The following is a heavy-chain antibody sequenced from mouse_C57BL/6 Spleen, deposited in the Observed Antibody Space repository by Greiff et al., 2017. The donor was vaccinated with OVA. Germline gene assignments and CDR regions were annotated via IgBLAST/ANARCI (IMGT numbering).Heavy chain of an antibody. CDR1: GFSLTSYG. V-gene: IGHV2-5*01. Sequence: VQVVESGPGLVQPSQSLSITCTVSGFSLTSYGVHWVRQSPGKGLEWLGVIWRGGSTDYNAAFMSRLSITKDNSKSQVFFTMNILQADDTAIYYCAKSNYDYDWFAYWGQGTLVTVSA. D-gene: IGHD2-4*01. J-gene: IGHJ3*01. CDR3: AKSNYDYDWFAY. CDR2: IWRGGST.